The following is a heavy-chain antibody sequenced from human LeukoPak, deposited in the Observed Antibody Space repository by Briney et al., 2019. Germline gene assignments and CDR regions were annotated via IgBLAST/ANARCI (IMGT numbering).Heavy chain of an antibody. V-gene: IGHV3-48*04. Sequence: GGSLRLSCAASGFTFSSYSMNWIRQAPGKGLEWVSYISSSSSTIYYADSVKGRFTISRDNAKNSLHLQMNSLRGEDTAVYYCARGRVSPDVWGKGTTVTVSS. J-gene: IGHJ6*04. CDR2: ISSSSSTI. CDR3: ARGRVSPDV. CDR1: GFTFSSYS.